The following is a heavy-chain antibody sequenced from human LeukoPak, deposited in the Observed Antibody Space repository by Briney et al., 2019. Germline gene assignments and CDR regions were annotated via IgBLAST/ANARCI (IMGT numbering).Heavy chain of an antibody. J-gene: IGHJ5*02. CDR1: GDSISSYY. CDR3: ARALRGTCYYRGFDP. CDR2: TYNSGTT. D-gene: IGHD2-15*01. V-gene: IGHV4-59*01. Sequence: SETLSLTCTVSGDSISSYYWIWIRQPPGKGLEWIGYTYNSGTTKYNPSLKSRVTISVDTSKNQFSLNLSYVTAADTAVYYCARALRGTCYYRGFDPWGQGTLVTVSS.